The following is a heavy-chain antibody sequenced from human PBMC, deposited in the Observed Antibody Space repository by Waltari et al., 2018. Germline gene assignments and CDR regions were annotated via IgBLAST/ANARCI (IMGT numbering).Heavy chain of an antibody. Sequence: QVQLVQSGAEVKKPGASVKISCKTSEYTFTSSYIHWVRQAPGQGLEWMGIINPIGGNTIYAQKFQGRVTMTRDTSTSTVYMELSSLRSDDTAVYYCALDTGALWMDVWGQGTTVTVSS. CDR3: ALDTGALWMDV. CDR1: EYTFTSSY. J-gene: IGHJ6*02. D-gene: IGHD2-21*01. V-gene: IGHV1-46*01. CDR2: INPIGGNT.